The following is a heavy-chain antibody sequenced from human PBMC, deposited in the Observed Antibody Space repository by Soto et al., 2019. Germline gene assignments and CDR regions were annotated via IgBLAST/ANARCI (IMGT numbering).Heavy chain of an antibody. CDR1: GFNFSKSG. Sequence: GGPLRLSCEASGFNFSKSGMYWVRQAPGKGLEWISYTSSTSHPKYYADAVKGRFTISRDNAKNSLYLQMDSLRDDDTALYYCARDRTAMDVFDSWGQGTQVTVS. CDR3: ARDRTAMDVFDS. J-gene: IGHJ4*01. CDR2: TSSTSHPK. V-gene: IGHV3-48*02. D-gene: IGHD5-18*01.